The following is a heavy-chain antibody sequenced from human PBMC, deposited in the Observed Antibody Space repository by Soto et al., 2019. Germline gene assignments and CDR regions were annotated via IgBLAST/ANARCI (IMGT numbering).Heavy chain of an antibody. J-gene: IGHJ4*02. CDR2: IDPSDSQT. CDR1: GYSFAGYW. V-gene: IGHV5-10-1*01. D-gene: IGHD3-22*01. Sequence: PRGSLKISCKGSGYSFAGYWITWVRQKPGKGLEWMGRIDPSDSQTYYSPSFRGHVTISVTKSITTVFLQWSSLRASDTAMYYCARQIYDSDTGPNFQYYFDSWGQGTPVTVS. CDR3: ARQIYDSDTGPNFQYYFDS.